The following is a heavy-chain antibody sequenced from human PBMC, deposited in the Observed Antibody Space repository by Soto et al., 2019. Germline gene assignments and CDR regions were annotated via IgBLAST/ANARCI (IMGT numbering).Heavy chain of an antibody. J-gene: IGHJ6*03. D-gene: IGHD6-13*01. V-gene: IGHV4-59*08. CDR3: ARLVRIAAAGLYYYSYMDV. CDR2: IFYSGST. Sequence: SETLSLTCTVSGGSISSYYWSWIRQPPGKGLEWIGYIFYSGSTNYNPSLKSRVTISVDTSKNQFSLKLSSVTAADTAVYYCARLVRIAAAGLYYYSYMDVWGKGTTVTVSS. CDR1: GGSISSYY.